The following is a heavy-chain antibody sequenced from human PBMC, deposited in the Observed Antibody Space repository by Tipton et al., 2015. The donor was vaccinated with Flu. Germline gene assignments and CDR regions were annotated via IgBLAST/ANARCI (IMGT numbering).Heavy chain of an antibody. J-gene: IGHJ5*02. CDR3: ARVGGDYRDTSGFIPWFDL. CDR1: GASISSYY. V-gene: IGHV4-59*01. CDR2: IYYSRIT. Sequence: TLSLTCTVPGASISSYYWSWIRQPPGKGLEWIGYIYYSRITNYNPSLKSRVTISVDTSKNQFSLRLSSVTAADTAVYYCARVGGDYRDTSGFIPWFDLWGQGTLVTVSS. D-gene: IGHD3-22*01.